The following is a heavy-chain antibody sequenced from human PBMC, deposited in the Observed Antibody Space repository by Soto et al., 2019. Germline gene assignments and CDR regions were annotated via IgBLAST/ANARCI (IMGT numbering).Heavy chain of an antibody. CDR1: GFTFSSYG. J-gene: IGHJ6*02. V-gene: IGHV3-30*18. CDR2: ISYDGSNK. D-gene: IGHD2-2*01. CDR3: AKELVPAASDYYYGMDV. Sequence: GGSLRLSCAASGFTFSSYGMHWVRQAPGKGLEWVAVISYDGSNKYYADSVKGRFTISRDNSKNTLYLQMNSLRAEDTAVYYCAKELVPAASDYYYGMDVWGQGTTVTVSS.